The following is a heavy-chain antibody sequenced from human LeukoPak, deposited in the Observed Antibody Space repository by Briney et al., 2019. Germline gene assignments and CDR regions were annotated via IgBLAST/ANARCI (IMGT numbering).Heavy chain of an antibody. CDR1: GYTFTGYY. J-gene: IGHJ4*02. V-gene: IGHV1-2*02. D-gene: IGHD6-19*01. CDR2: INPNSGGT. Sequence: ASVKVSCKASGYTFTGYYMHWVRQAPGQGLEWMGWINPNSGGTNYAQKLQGRVTMTTDTSTSTAYMELRSLRSDDTAVYYCARDDSSGWYRRRFDYWGQGTLVTVSS. CDR3: ARDDSSGWYRRRFDY.